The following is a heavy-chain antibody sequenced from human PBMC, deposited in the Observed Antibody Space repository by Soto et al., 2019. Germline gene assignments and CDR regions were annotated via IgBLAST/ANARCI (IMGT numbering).Heavy chain of an antibody. J-gene: IGHJ4*02. D-gene: IGHD2-15*01. CDR1: GVSFSSHA. V-gene: IGHV1-69*01. CDR2: IIPILGTA. Sequence: QVQLVQSGAEVTKPGSSVKVSCKASGVSFSSHAISWVRQAPGQGLEWMGGIIPILGTADYAQKFQGRVTITADESTSTAYMEVSSLRSEDTAVNYCSRLIAKYCRGDTCSAYWGQATLVTVSS. CDR3: SRLIAKYCRGDTCSAY.